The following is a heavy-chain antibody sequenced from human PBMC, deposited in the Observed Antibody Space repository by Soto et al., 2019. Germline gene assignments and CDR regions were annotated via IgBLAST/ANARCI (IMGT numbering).Heavy chain of an antibody. Sequence: GASVKVSCKASGGTFSSYAISWVRQAPGQGLEWMGGIIPTFGTANYAQKFQGRVTITADESTSTAYMELSSLRSEDTAVYYCARDLAGIAAAGNMDVWGQGTTVTVSS. V-gene: IGHV1-69*13. D-gene: IGHD6-13*01. CDR1: GGTFSSYA. J-gene: IGHJ6*02. CDR3: ARDLAGIAAAGNMDV. CDR2: IIPTFGTA.